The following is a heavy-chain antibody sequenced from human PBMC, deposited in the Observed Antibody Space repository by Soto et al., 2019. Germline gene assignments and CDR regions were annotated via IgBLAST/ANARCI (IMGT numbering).Heavy chain of an antibody. Sequence: SETLSLTCAVYGGSFSCYCWSWIRQPPGKGLEWIGEINHSGSTNYNPSLKSRVTISVDASKNQFSLKLSSVTAADTAAYYCARGDYGDYYYYYYGMDVWGQGTTVTGSS. CDR2: INHSGST. D-gene: IGHD4-17*01. CDR1: GGSFSCYC. J-gene: IGHJ6*02. CDR3: ARGDYGDYYYYYYGMDV. V-gene: IGHV4-34*01.